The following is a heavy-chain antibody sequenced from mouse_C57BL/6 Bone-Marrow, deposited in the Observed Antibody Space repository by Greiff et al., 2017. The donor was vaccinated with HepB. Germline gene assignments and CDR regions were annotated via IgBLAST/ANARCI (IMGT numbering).Heavy chain of an antibody. CDR3: ARRASLLSWFAY. D-gene: IGHD3-1*01. Sequence: QVQLQQPGAEFVKPGASVKLSCKASGYTFTSYWMQWVKQRPGQGLEWIGEIDPSDSYINYNQKFTGKATLTVDTSSSTAYMQLSSLTPEDSAVYYWARRASLLSWFAYWGQGTLVTVSA. CDR1: GYTFTSYW. V-gene: IGHV1-50*01. J-gene: IGHJ3*01. CDR2: IDPSDSYI.